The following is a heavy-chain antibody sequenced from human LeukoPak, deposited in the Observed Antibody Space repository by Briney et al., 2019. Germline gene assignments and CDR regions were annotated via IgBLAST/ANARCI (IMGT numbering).Heavy chain of an antibody. CDR3: ARPVTTDNYYYGMDV. CDR1: GGSISSSSYY. J-gene: IGHJ6*02. V-gene: IGHV4-39*01. CDR2: IYYSGST. Sequence: SETLSLTCTVSGGSISSSSYYWGWIRQPPGKGLEWIGSIYYSGSTYYNPSLKSRVTIFVDTSKNQFSLKLSSVTAADTAVYYCARPVTTDNYYYGMDVWGQGTTVTVSS. D-gene: IGHD4-11*01.